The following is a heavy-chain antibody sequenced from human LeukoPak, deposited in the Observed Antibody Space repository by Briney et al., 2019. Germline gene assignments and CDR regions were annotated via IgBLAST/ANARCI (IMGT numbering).Heavy chain of an antibody. CDR2: IYYSGST. J-gene: IGHJ3*01. CDR3: ARQGSGGRSFDV. V-gene: IGHV4-31*03. CDR1: GGSISSGGYY. D-gene: IGHD1-26*01. Sequence: PSETLSLTCTVSGGSISSGGYYWSWIRQHPGKGLEWIGYIYYSGSTYYNPSLKSRVTISIDTSRNQVSLRLSSVTAADTAAYYCARQGSGGRSFDVWGQGTMVTVSS.